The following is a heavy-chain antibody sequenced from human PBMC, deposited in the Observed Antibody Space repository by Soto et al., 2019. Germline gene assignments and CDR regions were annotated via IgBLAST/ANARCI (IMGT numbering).Heavy chain of an antibody. CDR3: ERDMSVNDNGDYVDY. V-gene: IGHV1-18*01. J-gene: IGHJ4*01. CDR1: GYTFNNYG. D-gene: IGHD3-16*01. CDR2: ISGYNGNT. Sequence: ASVKVSCKASGYTFNNYGINWVRQAPGQGIEWMGWISGYNGNTKYAQKFQGRVTVTSDTSTSAAYMQLRSLTSDDTDVNYCERDMSVNDNGDYVDYWGQ.